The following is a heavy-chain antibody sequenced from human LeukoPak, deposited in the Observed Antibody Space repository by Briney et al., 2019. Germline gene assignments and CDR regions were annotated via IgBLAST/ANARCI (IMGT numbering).Heavy chain of an antibody. V-gene: IGHV5-51*01. J-gene: IGHJ5*02. D-gene: IGHD3-10*01. CDR2: IYPGDSDT. Sequence: GESLKISCKGSGYSFTSYWIGWVRQMPGKGLEWMGIIYPGDSDTRYSPSFQGQVIISADKSISTAYLQWSSLKASDTAMYYCARRTMVREAVKWCDPWGQGPLVTVSS. CDR3: ARRTMVREAVKWCDP. CDR1: GYSFTSYW.